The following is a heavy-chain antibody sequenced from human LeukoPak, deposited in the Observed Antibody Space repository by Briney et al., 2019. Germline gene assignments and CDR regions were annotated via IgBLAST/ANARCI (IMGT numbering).Heavy chain of an antibody. CDR3: ARDLASFLEWSTYYFDY. CDR1: GFTFSSYS. CDR2: ISSSSSYI. J-gene: IGHJ4*02. V-gene: IGHV3-21*01. D-gene: IGHD3-3*01. Sequence: GGSLRLSCAASGFTFSSYSMNWVRQAPGKGLEWVSSISSSSSYIYYADSVKGRFTISRDNAKNSLYLRMNSLRAEDTAVYYCARDLASFLEWSTYYFDYWGQGTLVTVSS.